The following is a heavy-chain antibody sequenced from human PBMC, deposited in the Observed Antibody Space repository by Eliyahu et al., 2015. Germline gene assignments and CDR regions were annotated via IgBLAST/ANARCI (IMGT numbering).Heavy chain of an antibody. CDR3: ARARYYGNSGYYCLDY. CDR1: GFTFSTYT. Sequence: VQLVESGGGLVKPGGSLRLSCAAXGFTFSTYTVKWVRQAPGKGLEWVSSISGSGTYVYYADSVKGRFTISRDNAKNSLYLQMNSLRAEDTAVYYCARARYYGNSGYYCLDYWGQGTLVTVSS. CDR2: ISGSGTYV. D-gene: IGHD3-22*01. V-gene: IGHV3-21*06. J-gene: IGHJ4*02.